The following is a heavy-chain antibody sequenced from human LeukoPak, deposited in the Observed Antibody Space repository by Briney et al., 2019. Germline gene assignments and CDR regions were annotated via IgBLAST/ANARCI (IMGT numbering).Heavy chain of an antibody. CDR1: GFTFYDYA. J-gene: IGHJ4*02. Sequence: GGSLRLSCAASGFTFYDYAMHWVRQAPGKGLEWVSGISWNSGSIGYADSVKGRFTISRDNAKTSLYLQMNSLRAEDTALYYCAKDLGPGSMATSPGFDYWGQGTLVTVSS. V-gene: IGHV3-9*01. CDR2: ISWNSGSI. D-gene: IGHD5-24*01. CDR3: AKDLGPGSMATSPGFDY.